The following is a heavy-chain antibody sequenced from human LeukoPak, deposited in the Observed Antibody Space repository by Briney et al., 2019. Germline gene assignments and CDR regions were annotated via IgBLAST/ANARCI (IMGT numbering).Heavy chain of an antibody. CDR1: GFTFSSYS. D-gene: IGHD6-13*01. CDR2: ISWNSGSI. J-gene: IGHJ3*02. CDR3: AKGTIRLAAAGMSAFDI. Sequence: GGSLRLSCAASGFTFSSYSMNWVRQAPGKGLEWVSVISWNSGSIGYADSVKGRFTISRDNAKNSLYLQMNSLRAEDTALYYCAKGTIRLAAAGMSAFDIWGQGTMVTVSS. V-gene: IGHV3-9*01.